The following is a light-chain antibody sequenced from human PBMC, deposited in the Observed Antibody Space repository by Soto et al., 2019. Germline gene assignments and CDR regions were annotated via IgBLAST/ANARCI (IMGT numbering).Light chain of an antibody. CDR3: QQYNTWIT. V-gene: IGKV3-15*01. CDR1: QSVSSN. CDR2: GAS. Sequence: EIVMTQSPATLSVSPGERATLSCRASQSVSSNLAWYQQKPGQAPRLLIYGASTRATGFPARVSGSGSGTEFTLTISSLQYEDFAVYYCQQYNTWITFGQGTRLEIK. J-gene: IGKJ5*01.